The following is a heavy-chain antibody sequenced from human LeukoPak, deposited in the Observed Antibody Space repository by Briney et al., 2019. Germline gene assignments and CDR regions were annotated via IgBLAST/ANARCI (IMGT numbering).Heavy chain of an antibody. J-gene: IGHJ4*02. CDR3: AMASGQIDD. D-gene: IGHD2-21*01. CDR2: ISGDGGST. Sequence: PGGSLRLSCVASGLTFGSYAMNWVRQAPGKGLEWVSLISGDGGSTFYADSVKGRFSISRDNSKNSLYLQMNSLRTEDTAMYYCAMASGQIDDWGQGTLVAVSS. V-gene: IGHV3-43*02. CDR1: GLTFGSYA.